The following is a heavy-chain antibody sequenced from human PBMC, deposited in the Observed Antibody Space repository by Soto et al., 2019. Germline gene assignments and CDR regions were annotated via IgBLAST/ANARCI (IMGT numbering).Heavy chain of an antibody. D-gene: IGHD6-19*01. Sequence: GGSLRLSCAASGFTFSSYGMHWVRQAPGKGLEWVAVISYDGSNKYYADSVKGRFTISRDNSKNTLYLQMNSLRAEDTAVYYCAKDSSGYSSGWYDFDYWGQGTLVTVSS. J-gene: IGHJ4*02. CDR1: GFTFSSYG. V-gene: IGHV3-30*18. CDR2: ISYDGSNK. CDR3: AKDSSGYSSGWYDFDY.